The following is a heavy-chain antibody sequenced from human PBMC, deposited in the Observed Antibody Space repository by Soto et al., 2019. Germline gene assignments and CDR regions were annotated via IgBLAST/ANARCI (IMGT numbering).Heavy chain of an antibody. CDR2: IIPVFGTP. V-gene: IGHV1-69*12. CDR1: GGSLSNYG. J-gene: IGHJ6*02. Sequence: QVQLVQSGAEVKKPGSSVKVSCKASGGSLSNYGISWVRQAPGQGLEWMGAIIPVFGTPNYAQKFQDRVTITADESTTTVYMGVRSLTSEDTAVYYCARGDATKIVVTTYYGMDVWGQGTTVTVSS. D-gene: IGHD3-22*01. CDR3: ARGDATKIVVTTYYGMDV.